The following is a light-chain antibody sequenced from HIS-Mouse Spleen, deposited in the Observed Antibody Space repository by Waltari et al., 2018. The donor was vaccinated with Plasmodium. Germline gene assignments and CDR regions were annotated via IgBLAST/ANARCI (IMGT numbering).Light chain of an antibody. CDR2: AAC. CDR1: QSSSSS. CDR3: QHSYSTWT. Sequence: DIQMTQSPSSLSASVGDRVTITCRASQSSSSSLNWYQQKPGKAPKLLIYAACSLQSGVPSRVSGSGSGTDFTLTISSLQPEDFATYHCQHSYSTWTFGQGTKVEIK. V-gene: IGKV1-39*01. J-gene: IGKJ1*01.